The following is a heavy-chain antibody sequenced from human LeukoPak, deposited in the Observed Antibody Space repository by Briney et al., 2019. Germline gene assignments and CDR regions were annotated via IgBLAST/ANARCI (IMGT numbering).Heavy chain of an antibody. J-gene: IGHJ4*02. V-gene: IGHV4-38-2*02. D-gene: IGHD4-23*01. Sequence: SETLSLTCTVSGYSISSGYYWGWSWQPPGKGLWGISSIYHSASTYYKPSLKSRVTISVDTSKNQFSLQLSSVTAADTAVYYCARDPWGYGGNRPFDYWGQGTLVTVSS. CDR1: GYSISSGYY. CDR3: ARDPWGYGGNRPFDY. CDR2: IYHSAST.